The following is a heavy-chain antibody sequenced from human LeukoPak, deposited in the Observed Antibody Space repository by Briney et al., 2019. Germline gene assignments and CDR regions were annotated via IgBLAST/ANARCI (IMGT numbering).Heavy chain of an antibody. CDR3: VKVASVTTFGGTFDY. V-gene: IGHV3-64D*09. CDR2: ISSDGGRT. J-gene: IGHJ4*02. D-gene: IGHD3-16*01. Sequence: PGGSLRLSCSASGFTFSTYAMHWVRQAPGKGLEYVSAISSDGGRTYYADSVKGRFTISRDNSKNTLYLQMSSLRAGDTAVYYCVKVASVTTFGGTFDYWGQGTLVTVSS. CDR1: GFTFSTYA.